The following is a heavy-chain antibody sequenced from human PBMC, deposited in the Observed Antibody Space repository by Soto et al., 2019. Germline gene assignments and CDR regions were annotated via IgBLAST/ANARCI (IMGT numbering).Heavy chain of an antibody. D-gene: IGHD3-16*02. CDR1: GASISSYY. J-gene: IGHJ4*02. CDR2: IYYSGST. V-gene: IGHV4-59*06. Sequence: SETLSLTCTVSGASISSYYWNWSRQTPWKGLEWIGYIYYSGSTYYNPSLKSRVTISVDTSKNQFSLKLSSVTAADTAVYYCALSESGPEIDYWGQGTLVTVSS. CDR3: ALSESGPEIDY.